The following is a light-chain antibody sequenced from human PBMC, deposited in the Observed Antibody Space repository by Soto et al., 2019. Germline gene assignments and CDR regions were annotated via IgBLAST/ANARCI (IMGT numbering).Light chain of an antibody. J-gene: IGKJ1*01. CDR3: QQSSNWPRT. CDR2: GAS. V-gene: IGKV3-15*01. CDR1: QSVSSY. Sequence: EIVLTQSPATLSLSPGERATLSPRASQSVSSYLAWYQQKPGQAPRLLIYGASTRAAGISARFSGSGSGTEFTLTISSLQSEDFAVYYCQQSSNWPRTFGQGTKVDIK.